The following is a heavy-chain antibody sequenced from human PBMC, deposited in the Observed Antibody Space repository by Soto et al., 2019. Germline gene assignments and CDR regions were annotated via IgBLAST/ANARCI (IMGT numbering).Heavy chain of an antibody. J-gene: IGHJ6*02. CDR3: AKDRHDFGTYYYYGMDV. D-gene: IGHD3-3*01. V-gene: IGHV3-30-3*01. CDR2: ISYDGSNK. CDR1: GFTFSSYA. Sequence: QVQLVESGGGVVQPGRSLRLSCAASGFTFSSYAMHWVRQAPGKGLEWVAVISYDGSNKYYADSVKGRLTISRDNSKNTLYLQMNSLRAEDTAVYYCAKDRHDFGTYYYYGMDVWGQGTTVTVSS.